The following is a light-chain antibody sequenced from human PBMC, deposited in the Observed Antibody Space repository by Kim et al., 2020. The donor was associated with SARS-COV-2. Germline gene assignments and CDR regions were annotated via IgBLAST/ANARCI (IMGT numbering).Light chain of an antibody. Sequence: DILMTQSPSTLSVSPGDRATLSCRASQSVSSYLAWYQQKPGQAPRLLIYGASTRDTGIPARFSGSGSGTEFTLTISSLQSEDFAVYYCQQYNNWQRTVGQGTKVEIK. J-gene: IGKJ1*01. V-gene: IGKV3-15*01. CDR1: QSVSSY. CDR3: QQYNNWQRT. CDR2: GAS.